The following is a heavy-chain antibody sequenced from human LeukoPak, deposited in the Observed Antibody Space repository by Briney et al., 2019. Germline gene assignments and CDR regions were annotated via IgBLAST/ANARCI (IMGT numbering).Heavy chain of an antibody. CDR3: ARSASYLVGHDY. V-gene: IGHV5-51*01. Sequence: GESLKISCKGSGYSFTSYWIGWVRQMPGKGLEWMGLISPGDSDTRYSPSLQGHVTISADKSSSTAYLQWSGLKASDTAMYYCARSASYLVGHDYWGQGTLVTVSS. CDR2: ISPGDSDT. D-gene: IGHD1-26*01. CDR1: GYSFTSYW. J-gene: IGHJ4*02.